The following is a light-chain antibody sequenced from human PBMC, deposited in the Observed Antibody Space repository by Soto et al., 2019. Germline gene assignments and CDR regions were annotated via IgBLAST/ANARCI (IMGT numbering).Light chain of an antibody. J-gene: IGKJ3*01. CDR3: QHLNTYPIT. V-gene: IGKV1-5*01. CDR1: QSVSGW. Sequence: DIQMTPSPSTLAASLGDTVTVTCRASQSVSGWLAWYQQKPGEAPKLLIYDASALPRGVPSRFRGSGSGTDFTLTISSLQPEDFDTYYCQHLNTYPITFGPGTKVDIK. CDR2: DAS.